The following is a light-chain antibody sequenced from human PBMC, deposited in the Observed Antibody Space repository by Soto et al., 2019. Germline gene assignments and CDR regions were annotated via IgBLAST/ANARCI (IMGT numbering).Light chain of an antibody. Sequence: DIQMTQSPSSLSASVGDRVTITCRASQGISNYLAWYQQKPGKVPELLIYAALTLQSGVLSRFSGSGSGTDFTLTISSLQPEDAATYYCQKYDTAPWTFGQGTKVEIK. CDR2: AAL. CDR1: QGISNY. J-gene: IGKJ1*01. CDR3: QKYDTAPWT. V-gene: IGKV1-27*01.